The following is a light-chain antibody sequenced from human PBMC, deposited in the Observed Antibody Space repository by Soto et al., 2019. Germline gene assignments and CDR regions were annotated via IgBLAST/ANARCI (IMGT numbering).Light chain of an antibody. CDR2: GAS. CDR3: QQRSNWPPIT. Sequence: DIQMTQSPSTLSASVGDRVTITCRASQSISRWLSWYQQKPGKAPKLLIFGASSRATGIPDRFSGSGSGTDFTLTISSLEPEDFAVYYCQQRSNWPPITFGQGTQLEIK. J-gene: IGKJ5*01. CDR1: QSISRW. V-gene: IGKV1-5*01.